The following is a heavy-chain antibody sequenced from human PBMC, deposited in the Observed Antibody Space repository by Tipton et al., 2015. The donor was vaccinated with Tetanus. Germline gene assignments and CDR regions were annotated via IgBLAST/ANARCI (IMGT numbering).Heavy chain of an antibody. J-gene: IGHJ4*02. CDR1: GGSISGSSYY. CDR2: IYYSGSS. Sequence: TLSLTCTVSGGSISGSSYYWGWIRQPPGKGLEWIGSIYYSGSSYYNPTLKSRVTISVDTSKNQFSLKLDSVTAADAVVYYCARPTDSRTLKGRVPTSIHPPENEFPRRVDSWTAADAAVYYCASPGVGGYTGYYFDFWGQGTVVTVSS. D-gene: IGHD3-10*01. CDR3: ARPTDSRTLKGRVPTSIHPPENEFPRRVDSWTAADAAVYYCASPGVGGYTGYYFDF. V-gene: IGHV4-39*01.